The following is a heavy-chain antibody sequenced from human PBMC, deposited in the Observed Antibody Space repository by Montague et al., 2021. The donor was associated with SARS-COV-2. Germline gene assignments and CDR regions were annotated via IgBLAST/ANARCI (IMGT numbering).Heavy chain of an antibody. CDR1: GGSISSYY. V-gene: IGHV4-59*13. Sequence: SETLSLTCTVSGGSISSYYWNWIRQPPGKGLELIGYIYYSRSTNYNPSLKSRVTISVDTYKNQFSLKLSSVTATDTAVYYCASGFDHWGQGTLVTVSS. J-gene: IGHJ4*02. CDR2: IYYSRST. CDR3: ASGFDH.